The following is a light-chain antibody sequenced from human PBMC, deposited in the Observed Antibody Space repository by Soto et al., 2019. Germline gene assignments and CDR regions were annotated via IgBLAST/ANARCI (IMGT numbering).Light chain of an antibody. V-gene: IGLV4-69*01. J-gene: IGLJ2*01. CDR3: QTWGSGIVV. CDR1: SGHSNYA. CDR2: LNSDCSH. Sequence: QLVLPQSPSASASLGASVKLTCTLSSGHSNYAIAWHQQQSEKGPRYLMKLNSDCSHSKGDGIPDRFSGSSSGAERYLTISSLQSEDEADYFCQTWGSGIVVFGGGTKLTVL.